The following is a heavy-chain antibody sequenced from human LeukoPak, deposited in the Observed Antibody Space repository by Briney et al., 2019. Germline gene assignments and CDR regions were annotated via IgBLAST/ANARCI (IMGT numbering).Heavy chain of an antibody. CDR1: GGSISSYY. D-gene: IGHD1-1*01. V-gene: IGHV4-59*01. CDR2: IYYSGST. J-gene: IGHJ6*02. Sequence: SETLSLTCTVSGGSISSYYWSWIRQSPGKGLEWIGYIYYSGSTKYNPSLKSRVTISVDTSKNQFSLKLSSVTAADTAVYYCARVDNGNYCYYGMDVWGQGTTVTVFS. CDR3: ARVDNGNYCYYGMDV.